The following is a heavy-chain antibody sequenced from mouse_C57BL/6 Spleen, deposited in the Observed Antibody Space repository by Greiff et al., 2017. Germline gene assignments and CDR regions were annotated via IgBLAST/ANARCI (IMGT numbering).Heavy chain of an antibody. CDR1: GYAFSSYW. CDR3: ARSGDYSNCDY. V-gene: IGHV1-80*01. CDR2: IYPGDGDT. J-gene: IGHJ2*01. Sequence: QVQLQQSGAELVKPGASVKISCKASGYAFSSYWMNWVKQRPGKGLEWIGQIYPGDGDTNYNGKFKGKATLTADKSSSTAYMQHSSLPSEDSAVYFCARSGDYSNCDYWGQGTTLTVSS. D-gene: IGHD2-5*01.